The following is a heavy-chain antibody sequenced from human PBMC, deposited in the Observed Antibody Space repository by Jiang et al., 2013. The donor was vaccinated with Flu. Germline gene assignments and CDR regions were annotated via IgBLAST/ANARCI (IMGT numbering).Heavy chain of an antibody. J-gene: IGHJ6*02. CDR3: AREASSAGAWGYYGLDV. D-gene: IGHD1-26*01. CDR2: IKTSTGNP. CDR1: GYSLSSCA. V-gene: IGHV7-4-1*02. Sequence: VQLVESGSELKKPGASATVSCRASGYSLSSCAVNWVRQAPGQGLEWLGWIKTSTGNPTYAQGFTGRFVFSLDTSANTAYLQISSLKTDDTAIYYCAREASSAGAWGYYGLDVWGQGTTVTSP.